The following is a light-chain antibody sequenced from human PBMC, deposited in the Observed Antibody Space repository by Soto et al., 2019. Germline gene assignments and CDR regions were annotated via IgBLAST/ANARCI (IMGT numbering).Light chain of an antibody. CDR1: SSDVGSYNL. J-gene: IGLJ1*01. CDR2: EGS. Sequence: QSALTQPASVSGSPGQSITISCTGTSSDVGSYNLVSWYQHHPGKAPKLMIYEGSKRPSGVSNRFSGSKSGNTASLTISGLQAGDEADYYCCSYAGSSTLGVFGTGTKVTVL. V-gene: IGLV2-23*01. CDR3: CSYAGSSTLGV.